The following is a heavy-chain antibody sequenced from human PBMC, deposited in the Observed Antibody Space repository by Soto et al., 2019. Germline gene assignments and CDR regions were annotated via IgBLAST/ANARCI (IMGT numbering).Heavy chain of an antibody. V-gene: IGHV4-34*01. CDR1: GGSFSGYY. J-gene: IGHJ4*02. CDR3: ASFYSDSSGYYPCFDY. D-gene: IGHD3-22*01. Sequence: SETLSLTCAVYGGSFSGYYWSWIRQPPGKGLEWIGEINRSGSTNYNPSLKSRVTISVDTSKNQFSLKLSSVTAADTAVYYCASFYSDSSGYYPCFDYWGQGTLVTVSS. CDR2: INRSGST.